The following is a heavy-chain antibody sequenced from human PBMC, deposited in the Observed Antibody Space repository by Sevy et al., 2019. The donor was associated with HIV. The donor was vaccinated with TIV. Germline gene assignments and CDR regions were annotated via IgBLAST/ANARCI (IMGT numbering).Heavy chain of an antibody. J-gene: IGHJ4*02. Sequence: SETLSLTCTVSGGSISSYYWSWIRQPAGKGLEWIGRIYTSGSTNYNPSLKSRVTMSVDTSKNQFSLKLSPVTAADTAVYYCARDLGQWLVQGFDYWGQGTLVTVSS. CDR3: ARDLGQWLVQGFDY. V-gene: IGHV4-4*07. D-gene: IGHD6-19*01. CDR1: GGSISSYY. CDR2: IYTSGST.